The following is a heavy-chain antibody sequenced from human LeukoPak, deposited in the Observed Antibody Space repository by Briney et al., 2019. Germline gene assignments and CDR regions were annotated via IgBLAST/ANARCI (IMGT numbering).Heavy chain of an antibody. D-gene: IGHD1-26*01. Sequence: SETLSLTCAVYGGSFSGYYWSWIRQPPGKGLEWIGEINHSGSTNYNPSLKSRVTISVDTSKNQLSLKLSSVTAADTAVYYCATATRSSNVYFDYWGQGTLVTVSS. CDR1: GGSFSGYY. V-gene: IGHV4-34*01. CDR2: INHSGST. J-gene: IGHJ4*02. CDR3: ATATRSSNVYFDY.